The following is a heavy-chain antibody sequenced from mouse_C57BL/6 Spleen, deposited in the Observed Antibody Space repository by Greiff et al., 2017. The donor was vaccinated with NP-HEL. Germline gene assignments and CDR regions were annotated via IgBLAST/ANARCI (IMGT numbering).Heavy chain of an antibody. Sequence: QVQLQQPGAELVKPGASVKLSCKASGYTFTSYWMQWVKQRPGQGLEWIGEIDPSDSYTNYNQKFKGKATLTVDTSSSTAYMQLSSLTSEDSAVYYCARTEARSGYDYWGQGTTLTVSS. J-gene: IGHJ2*01. CDR3: ARTEARSGYDY. CDR2: IDPSDSYT. CDR1: GYTFTSYW. V-gene: IGHV1-50*01. D-gene: IGHD3-2*02.